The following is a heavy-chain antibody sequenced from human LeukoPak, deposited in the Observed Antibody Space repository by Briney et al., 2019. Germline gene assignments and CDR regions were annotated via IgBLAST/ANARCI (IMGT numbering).Heavy chain of an antibody. Sequence: QAGGSLRLSCAASGFTFNSYWMYWVRQAPGKGLEWVSVIYSGGSTYYADSVKGRFTISRDISKNTLYLQMDSLRVEDTAVYYCARAVSLGGWYFGVLDYWGQGTLVTVSS. CDR3: ARAVSLGGWYFGVLDY. CDR1: GFTFNSYW. V-gene: IGHV3-66*01. J-gene: IGHJ4*02. D-gene: IGHD6-19*01. CDR2: IYSGGST.